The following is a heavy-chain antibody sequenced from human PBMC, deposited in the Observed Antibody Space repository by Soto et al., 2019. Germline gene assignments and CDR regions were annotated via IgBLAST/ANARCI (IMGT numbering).Heavy chain of an antibody. CDR2: INHSGST. J-gene: IGHJ4*02. CDR1: GGSFSGYY. Sequence: QVQLQQWGAGLLKPSETLSLTCAVYGGSFSGYYWSWIRQPPGKGLAWIGEINHSGSTNYNPSLKSRVTLSVASSKNQFSLKLSSVTAADTAVYYCARGLRGYCSGGSCWGAFDYWGQGTLVTVSS. CDR3: ARGLRGYCSGGSCWGAFDY. V-gene: IGHV4-34*01. D-gene: IGHD2-15*01.